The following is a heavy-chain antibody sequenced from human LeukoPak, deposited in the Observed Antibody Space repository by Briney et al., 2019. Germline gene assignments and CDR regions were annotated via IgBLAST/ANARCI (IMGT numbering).Heavy chain of an antibody. CDR3: ARPRLEYCSGGSCFDAFDI. D-gene: IGHD2-15*01. CDR1: GFTFSDYN. CDR2: ISRSGSTK. Sequence: GGSLRLSCAASGFTFSDYNMRRIRQAPGKGLEWVSSISRSGSTKYYADSVKGRFTISRDNAKNSLFLQMNSLTAEDTAIYSCARPRLEYCSGGSCFDAFDIWGQGTMVTVSS. J-gene: IGHJ3*02. V-gene: IGHV3-11*01.